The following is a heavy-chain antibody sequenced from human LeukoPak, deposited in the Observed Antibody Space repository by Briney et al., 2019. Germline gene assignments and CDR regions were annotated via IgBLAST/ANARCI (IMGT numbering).Heavy chain of an antibody. J-gene: IGHJ4*02. CDR3: TRALGY. Sequence: PGGSLRLSCAASGFTFSDYWMDWVRQTPGNGLEWVANIKPDGSEIYYVDSVRGRFTISRDNAKNSLYLQMNSLRAEDTAVYYCTRALGYWGQGTLVTVSP. CDR2: IKPDGSEI. D-gene: IGHD3-16*01. CDR1: GFTFSDYW. V-gene: IGHV3-7*01.